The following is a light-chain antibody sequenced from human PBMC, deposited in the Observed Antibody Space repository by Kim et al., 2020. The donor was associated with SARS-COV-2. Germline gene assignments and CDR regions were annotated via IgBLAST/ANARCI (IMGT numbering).Light chain of an antibody. CDR3: AAWDDSLSANV. Sequence: QSVLTQPPSASGTPGQRVTISCSGSSSNMGSNYVYWYQHLPGTAPKLLIHSNNQRPSGVPDRFSGSKSGTSASLAISGLRSEAEADYYCAAWDDSLSANVFGTGTKVTVL. CDR2: SNN. V-gene: IGLV1-47*01. J-gene: IGLJ1*01. CDR1: SSNMGSNY.